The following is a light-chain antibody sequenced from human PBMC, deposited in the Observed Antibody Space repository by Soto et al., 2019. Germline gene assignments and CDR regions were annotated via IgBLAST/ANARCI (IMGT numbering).Light chain of an antibody. CDR1: QSVSRY. Sequence: EIVLTRSPATLSLSPGERATLSCRASQSVSRYLAWYQQKPGQAPRLLIYDASTRAPGIPERFSGSGSGTDFTLTISRLEPEDFEVYFCQQYGTSLFSFGPGTKVDIK. CDR3: QQYGTSLFS. CDR2: DAS. V-gene: IGKV3-20*01. J-gene: IGKJ3*01.